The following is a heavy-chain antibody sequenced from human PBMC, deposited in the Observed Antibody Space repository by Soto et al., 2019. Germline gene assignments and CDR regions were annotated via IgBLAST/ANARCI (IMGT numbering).Heavy chain of an antibody. CDR1: GASINSNLYH. J-gene: IGHJ5*02. CDR3: ARLYAANYIMYH. CDR2: IHNTGNI. Sequence: SDTLSLTFSVSGASINSNLYHWGGILHSPGKGLEWIGSIHNTGNIFYNPSLKSRVTLSIDTPQSHFSLHLSSVTAADTAVDFCARLYAANYIMYHWGPGTLLTVSS. D-gene: IGHD1-7*01. V-gene: IGHV4-39*02.